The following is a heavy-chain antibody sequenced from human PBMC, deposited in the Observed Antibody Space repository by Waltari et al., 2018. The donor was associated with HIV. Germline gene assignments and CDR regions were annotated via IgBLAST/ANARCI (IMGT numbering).Heavy chain of an antibody. CDR2: INNDGNSA. V-gene: IGHV3-74*01. CDR1: GFPFSTYW. CDR3: ARVGGYYYGSGSYSD. J-gene: IGHJ4*02. Sequence: EVQLVESGGGLVQPGWSLRLACTTSGFPFSTYWLLWVRQAPGKGLVWVSRINNDGNSADYADSVKGRFSTYRDNAKSTLYLQMNSLRVEDTAVYYCARVGGYYYGSGSYSDWGQGTLVTVSS. D-gene: IGHD3-10*01.